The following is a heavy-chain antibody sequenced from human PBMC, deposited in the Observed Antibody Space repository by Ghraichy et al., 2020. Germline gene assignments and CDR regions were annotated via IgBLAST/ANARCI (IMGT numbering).Heavy chain of an antibody. V-gene: IGHV3-7*03. D-gene: IGHD6-19*01. CDR3: SRGGGWYGGDY. CDR2: ISQDGSKK. Sequence: GGSLRLSCAASGFNFSSYWMTWVRRTPGKGLEWVADISQDGSKKHYVDSVEGRFAISRDNAKNALYLQMNSLRAEDTAVFYCSRGGGWYGGDYWDQGTLVTVSS. CDR1: GFNFSSYW. J-gene: IGHJ4*02.